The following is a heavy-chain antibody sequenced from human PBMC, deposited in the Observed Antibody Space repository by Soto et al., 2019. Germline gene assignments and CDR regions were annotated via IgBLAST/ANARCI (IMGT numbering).Heavy chain of an antibody. Sequence: GGSLRRSCAASGFTFSDYYMSWIRQAPGKGLEWVSYISSSGSTIYYADSVKGRFTISRDNAKNSLYLQMNSLRAEDTAVYYCASGVVVAATPGSAFDIWGQGTMVTVSS. V-gene: IGHV3-11*01. CDR2: ISSSGSTI. J-gene: IGHJ3*02. D-gene: IGHD2-15*01. CDR3: ASGVVVAATPGSAFDI. CDR1: GFTFSDYY.